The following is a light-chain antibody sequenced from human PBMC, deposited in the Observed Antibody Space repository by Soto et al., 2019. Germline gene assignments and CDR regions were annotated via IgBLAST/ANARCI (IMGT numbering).Light chain of an antibody. CDR3: KQYNKWPPLT. CDR1: QSVSSN. Sequence: EIVMTQSPATLSVSPGERATLSCRASQSVSSNLAWYQQKPGQAPMLLIYGASNRDTGILARLSGSGSGTEFTLTISSLQSEDFAVYYCKQYNKWPPLTFGGGTKVEIK. J-gene: IGKJ4*01. V-gene: IGKV3-15*01. CDR2: GAS.